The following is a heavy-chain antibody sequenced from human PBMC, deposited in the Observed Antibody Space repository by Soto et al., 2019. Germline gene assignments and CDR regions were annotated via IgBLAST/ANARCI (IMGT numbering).Heavy chain of an antibody. V-gene: IGHV5-51*01. CDR1: GYSFTSYW. J-gene: IGHJ3*02. D-gene: IGHD2-15*01. CDR3: ARHPSNYCSGRSCYIFCAFDI. Sequence: PGESLKISCKGSGYSFTSYWIGWVRQMPGKGLEWMGLIYPGDSDTRYSPSLQGQVTLPADKSIRTAYLQWSNLKASDTAMSYCARHPSNYCSGRSCYIFCAFDIWAQGTMVTGSS. CDR2: IYPGDSDT.